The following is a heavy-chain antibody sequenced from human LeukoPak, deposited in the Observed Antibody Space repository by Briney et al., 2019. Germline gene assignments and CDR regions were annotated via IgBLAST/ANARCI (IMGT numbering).Heavy chain of an antibody. CDR1: GFIFSNYA. Sequence: GGSLRLSCAASGFIFSNYAMSWVRQAPGKGLEWVSAIVGRGSSTYYADSVKGRFTNSRDNSKNTLYLQLNRLRAEDTAVYYCAKWGDYDVLTGYYDSDYWGQGTLVTVSS. CDR2: IVGRGSST. CDR3: AKWGDYDVLTGYYDSDY. D-gene: IGHD3-9*01. V-gene: IGHV3-23*01. J-gene: IGHJ4*02.